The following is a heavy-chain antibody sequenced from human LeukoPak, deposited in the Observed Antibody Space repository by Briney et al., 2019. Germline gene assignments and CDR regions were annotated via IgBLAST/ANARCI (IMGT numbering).Heavy chain of an antibody. J-gene: IGHJ4*02. CDR2: INSDGSRT. CDR3: ARVTYGSGTYGAFDY. D-gene: IGHD3-10*01. Sequence: PGGSLRLSCAASGFTFSSYWMHWVRQAPGKGLVWVSRINSDGSRTSYADSVKGRFTISRDNAKNTLYLQMNSLRAEDTAVYYCARVTYGSGTYGAFDYWGQGTLVTVSS. V-gene: IGHV3-74*01. CDR1: GFTFSSYW.